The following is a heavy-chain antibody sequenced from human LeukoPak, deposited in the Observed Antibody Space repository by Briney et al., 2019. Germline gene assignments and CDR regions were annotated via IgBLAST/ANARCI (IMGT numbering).Heavy chain of an antibody. CDR2: INNDGSST. CDR1: GFTFSTCW. V-gene: IGHV3-74*01. CDR3: ARIPYSSGAIDY. D-gene: IGHD6-19*01. J-gene: IGHJ4*02. Sequence: GGSLRLSCAASGFTFSTCWMHWVRQAPGKGLVWVSRINNDGSSTNYADSVKGRFTISRDNAKNTLFLQMNSLRAEDTAVYYCARIPYSSGAIDYWGQGTLVTVSS.